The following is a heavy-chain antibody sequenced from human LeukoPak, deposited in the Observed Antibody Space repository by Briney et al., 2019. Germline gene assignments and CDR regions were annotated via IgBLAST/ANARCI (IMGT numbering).Heavy chain of an antibody. CDR1: GFTFSSYA. CDR2: ISYDGRNK. V-gene: IGHV3-30*04. Sequence: GGSLRLSCAASGFTFSSYAMHWVRPAPGKGLEWVAVISYDGRNKYYADSVKGRFTISRDNSKNTLYLQMNSLRAEDTAVYYCARSSGSGSSFDYWGQGTLVTVSS. CDR3: ARSSGSGSSFDY. J-gene: IGHJ4*02. D-gene: IGHD3-10*01.